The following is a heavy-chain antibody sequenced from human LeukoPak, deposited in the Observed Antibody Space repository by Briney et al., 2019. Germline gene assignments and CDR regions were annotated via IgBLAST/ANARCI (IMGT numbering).Heavy chain of an antibody. CDR3: ARGVTMIVVAAVY. CDR1: GYTFTGYY. CDR2: INPNSGGT. V-gene: IGHV1-2*02. Sequence: ASVKVSCKASGYTFTGYYMHWVRQAPGQGLEWMGWINPNSGGTNYAQKFQGRVTMTRDTSISTAYMELSRLRSDDTAVYYCARGVTMIVVAAVYWGQATLVTVSS. J-gene: IGHJ4*02. D-gene: IGHD3-22*01.